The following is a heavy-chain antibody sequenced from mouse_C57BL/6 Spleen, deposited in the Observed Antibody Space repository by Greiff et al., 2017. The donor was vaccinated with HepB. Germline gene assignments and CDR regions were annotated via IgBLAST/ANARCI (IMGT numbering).Heavy chain of an antibody. CDR3: ARMGGYGSSSYYYAMDY. J-gene: IGHJ4*01. CDR2: IWTGGGT. CDR1: GFSLTSYA. V-gene: IGHV2-9-1*01. D-gene: IGHD1-1*01. Sequence: VHLVESGPGLVAPSQSLSITCTVSGFSLTSYAISWVRQPPGKGLEWLGVIWTGGGTNYNSALKSRLSISKDNSKSQVFLKMNSLQTDDTARYYCARMGGYGSSSYYYAMDYWGQGTSVTVSS.